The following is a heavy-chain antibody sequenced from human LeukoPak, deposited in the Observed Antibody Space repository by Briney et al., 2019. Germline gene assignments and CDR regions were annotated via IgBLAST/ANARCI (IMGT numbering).Heavy chain of an antibody. D-gene: IGHD3-3*01. CDR3: AKVGYDSWAIDY. CDR1: EFTFNTYA. Sequence: GASLRLSCAASEFTFNTYAMSWVRQAPGKGLEWVSGISGRGGSTYYADSVKGRFTISRDNSKNTLYLQMNSLRAEDTAVYYCAKVGYDSWAIDYWGQGTLVTVSS. V-gene: IGHV3-23*01. J-gene: IGHJ4*02. CDR2: ISGRGGST.